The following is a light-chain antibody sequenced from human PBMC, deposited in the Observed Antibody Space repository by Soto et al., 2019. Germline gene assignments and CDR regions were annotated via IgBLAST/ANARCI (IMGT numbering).Light chain of an antibody. V-gene: IGKV3-20*01. CDR1: QGVTTAY. CDR3: QQYGASPLFT. J-gene: IGKJ3*01. CDR2: GAS. Sequence: EVVLTQSPGTLSLSPGERATLSCRASQGVTTAYLAWYQHKPGQAPRLLIYGASNRATGIPDRFSGSGSGTAFTLTISRLEPADFAVYSCQQYGASPLFTFGPGTKVDLK.